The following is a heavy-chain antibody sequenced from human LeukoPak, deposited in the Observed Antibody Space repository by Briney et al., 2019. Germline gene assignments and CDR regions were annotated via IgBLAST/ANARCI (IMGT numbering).Heavy chain of an antibody. CDR2: IIYSGST. V-gene: IGHV4-39*07. J-gene: IGHJ4*02. CDR3: VREHSSSADY. CDR1: GGSVSSSSHY. Sequence: SETLSLTCTVSGGSVSSSSHYWAWIRQPLGKGLEWIGSIIYSGSTYYTPSLKSRITISVDTSKNQFSLKLSSVTAADTAVYYCVREHSSSADYWGQGTLVTVSS. D-gene: IGHD6-6*01.